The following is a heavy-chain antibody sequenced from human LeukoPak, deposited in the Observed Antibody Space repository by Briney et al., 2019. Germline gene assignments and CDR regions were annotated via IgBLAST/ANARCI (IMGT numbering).Heavy chain of an antibody. Sequence: SETLSLTCTVSGGSISSHYWSWIRQPPGKGLEWIGYIYYSGSTNYNPSLKSRVTISVDTSKNQFSLKLGSVTAADTAVYYCAREGDSGSYYDYWGQGTLVTVSS. V-gene: IGHV4-59*11. CDR3: AREGDSGSYYDY. CDR1: GGSISSHY. J-gene: IGHJ4*02. D-gene: IGHD1-26*01. CDR2: IYYSGST.